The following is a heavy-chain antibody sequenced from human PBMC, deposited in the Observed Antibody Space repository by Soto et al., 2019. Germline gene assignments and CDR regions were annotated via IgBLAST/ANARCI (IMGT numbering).Heavy chain of an antibody. CDR3: ATDYYDSSGRLGFAY. CDR1: GYTLTELS. V-gene: IGHV1-24*01. CDR2: FDPEDGET. D-gene: IGHD3-22*01. J-gene: IGHJ4*02. Sequence: ASVKVSCKVSGYTLTELSMHWVRQAPGKGLEWMGGFDPEDGETIYAQKFQGRVTMTEDTSTDTAYMELSSLRSEDTAVYYCATDYYDSSGRLGFAYWGQGTLVTVSS.